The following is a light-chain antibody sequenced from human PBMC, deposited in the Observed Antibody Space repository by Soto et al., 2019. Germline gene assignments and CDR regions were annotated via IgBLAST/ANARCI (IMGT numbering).Light chain of an antibody. CDR1: SSDVGGYNY. V-gene: IGLV2-14*01. J-gene: IGLJ1*01. Sequence: QSLLPQPASVSGSPGQSITISCTGTSSDVGGYNYVSWYQQHPGKAPKLMIYEVSNRPSGVSNRFSGSKSGNTASLTISGLQAEDEADYYCSSYTSSSTLEVFGTGTKVTVL. CDR3: SSYTSSSTLEV. CDR2: EVS.